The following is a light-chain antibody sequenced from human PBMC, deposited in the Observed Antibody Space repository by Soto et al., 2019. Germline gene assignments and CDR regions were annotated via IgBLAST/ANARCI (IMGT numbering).Light chain of an antibody. J-gene: IGKJ2*01. CDR3: QQFGNPLTYT. CDR2: RTS. CDR1: QSVSSSY. Sequence: EIVLTQSPGTRSLSPGERATLSCRASQSVSSSYLAWYQQRPGQAPRLLMYRTSTRATGIPDRFSGSGSGTDFTLTISRLEPEDFAVYYCQQFGNPLTYTFGQGTKLEIK. V-gene: IGKV3-20*01.